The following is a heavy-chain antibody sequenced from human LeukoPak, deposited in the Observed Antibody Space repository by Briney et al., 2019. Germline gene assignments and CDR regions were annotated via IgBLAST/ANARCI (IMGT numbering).Heavy chain of an antibody. D-gene: IGHD1-26*01. V-gene: IGHV4-59*01. CDR3: AGREAQANWFDP. CDR2: IYYSGST. CDR1: GGSISTYY. Sequence: SETLSLTCTVSGGSISTYYWSWLRQPPGKGLEWIGYIYYSGSTNYNPSLKSRVTITVDTSKKQFSLKLSSVTAADTTVFYCAGREAQANWFDPWGQGTLVTVSS. J-gene: IGHJ5*02.